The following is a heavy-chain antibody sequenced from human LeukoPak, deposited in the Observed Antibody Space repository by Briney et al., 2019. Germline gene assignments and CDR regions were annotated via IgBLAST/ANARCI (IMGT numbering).Heavy chain of an antibody. CDR3: AREGIMDYDILTGYYPDAFDI. CDR2: IYSGGST. V-gene: IGHV3-66*01. J-gene: IGHJ3*02. CDR1: GFTVSSNY. Sequence: GGSLRLSCAASGFTVSSNYMSWVRQAPGKGLEWVSVIYSGGSTYYADSVKGRFTISRDNSKNTLYLQMNSLRAEDTAVYYCAREGIMDYDILTGYYPDAFDIWGQGTMVTVSS. D-gene: IGHD3-9*01.